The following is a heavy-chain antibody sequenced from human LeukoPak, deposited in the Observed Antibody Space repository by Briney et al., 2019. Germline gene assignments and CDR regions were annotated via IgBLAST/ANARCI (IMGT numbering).Heavy chain of an antibody. D-gene: IGHD6-13*01. V-gene: IGHV3-23*01. CDR3: ARILFGYSRSWWIMDV. J-gene: IGHJ6*03. CDR1: GFTFSSYA. Sequence: GGSLRLSCAASGFTFSSYAMSWVRQAPGKGLEWVSAISGSGGSTYYADSVKGRFTISRDNAKNSLYLQMNSLRAEDTAVYYCARILFGYSRSWWIMDVWGKGTTVTVSS. CDR2: ISGSGGST.